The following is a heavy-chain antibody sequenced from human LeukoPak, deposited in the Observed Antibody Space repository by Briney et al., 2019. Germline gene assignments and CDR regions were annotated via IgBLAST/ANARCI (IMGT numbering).Heavy chain of an antibody. Sequence: GGSLRLSCAASGFTFSDYYMSWIRQAPGKGLEWVSYISSSGSTTYYADSVKGRFTISRDNSKNTLYLQMNSLRAEDTAVYYCAKENDFWSGYQYYLDYWGQGTLVTVSS. V-gene: IGHV3-11*01. CDR2: ISSSGSTT. CDR3: AKENDFWSGYQYYLDY. D-gene: IGHD3-3*01. CDR1: GFTFSDYY. J-gene: IGHJ4*02.